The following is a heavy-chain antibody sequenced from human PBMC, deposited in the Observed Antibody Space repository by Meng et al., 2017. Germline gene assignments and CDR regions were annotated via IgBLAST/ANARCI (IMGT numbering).Heavy chain of an antibody. V-gene: IGHV1-2*06. CDR1: GYTFTGYY. CDR3: ARDEDISAAGKLFGDY. Sequence: QVQLVQLGAEVKKPGASVKVSCKASGYTFTGYYMHWVRQAPGQGLEWMGRINPNSGGTNYAQKFQGRVTMTRDTSISTAYMELSRLRSDDTAMYYCARDEDISAAGKLFGDYWGQGALVTVSS. D-gene: IGHD6-13*01. J-gene: IGHJ4*02. CDR2: INPNSGGT.